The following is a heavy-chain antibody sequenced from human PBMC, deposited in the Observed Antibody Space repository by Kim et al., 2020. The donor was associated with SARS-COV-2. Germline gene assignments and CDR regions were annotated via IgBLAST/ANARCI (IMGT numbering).Heavy chain of an antibody. J-gene: IGHJ4*02. CDR3: ARVDSWLQPPGDY. Sequence: SVKVSCKASGGTFSSYAISWVRQAPGQGLEWMGRIIPILGIANYAQKFQGRVTITADKSTSTAYMELSSLRSEDTAVYYCARVDSWLQPPGDYWGQGTLVTVSS. CDR2: IIPILGIA. CDR1: GGTFSSYA. V-gene: IGHV1-69*04. D-gene: IGHD5-12*01.